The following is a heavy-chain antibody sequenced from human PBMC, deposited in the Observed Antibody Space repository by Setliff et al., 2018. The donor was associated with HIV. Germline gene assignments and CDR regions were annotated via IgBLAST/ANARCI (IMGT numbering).Heavy chain of an antibody. Sequence: LRLSCAASGLIFSSYEMNWVRQAPGKGLEWISFIGGHGSIIHYVDSVKGRFTISRDNAENSLYLQMNSLRAEDTAVYYCARDYVWGRRAFDIWGPGTMVTVSS. J-gene: IGHJ3*02. CDR3: ARDYVWGRRAFDI. CDR1: GLIFSSYE. V-gene: IGHV3-48*03. D-gene: IGHD3-16*01. CDR2: IGGHGSII.